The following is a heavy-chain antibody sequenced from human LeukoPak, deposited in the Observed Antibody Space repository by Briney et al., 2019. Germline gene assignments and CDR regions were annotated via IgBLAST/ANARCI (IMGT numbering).Heavy chain of an antibody. CDR2: IYTSGST. CDR3: ASLYYYDSSGRSFGDY. V-gene: IGHV4-4*07. D-gene: IGHD3-22*01. J-gene: IGHJ4*02. CDR1: GGSISSYY. Sequence: SETLSLTRTVSGGSISSYYWSWIRQPAGKGLEWIGRIYTSGSTNYNPSLKSRVTMSVDTSKNQFSLKLSSVTAADTAVYYCASLYYYDSSGRSFGDYWGQGTLVTVSS.